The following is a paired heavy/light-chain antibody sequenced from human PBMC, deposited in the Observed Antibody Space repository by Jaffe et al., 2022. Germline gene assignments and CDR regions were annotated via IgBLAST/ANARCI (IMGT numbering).Light chain of an antibody. CDR3: MQALQTQIT. Sequence: DIVMTQSPLSLPVTPGEPASISCRSSQSLLHSNGYNYLDWYLQKPGQSPQLLIYLGSNRASGVPDRFSGSGSGTDFTLKISRVEAEDVGVYYCMQALQTQITFGQGTRLEIK. CDR1: QSLLHSNGYNY. V-gene: IGKV2-28*01. CDR2: LGS. J-gene: IGKJ5*01.
Heavy chain of an antibody. J-gene: IGHJ6*03. D-gene: IGHD2-2*01. CDR2: IYHSGST. Sequence: QLQLQESGSGLVKPSQTLSLTCAVSGGSISSGGYSWSWIRQPPGKGLEWIGYIYHSGSTYYNPSLKSRVTISVDRSKNQFSLKLSSVTAADTAVYYCARGGPKGVPAAMIYYYYYMDVWGKGTTVTVSS. V-gene: IGHV4-30-2*01. CDR3: ARGGPKGVPAAMIYYYYYMDV. CDR1: GGSISSGGYS.